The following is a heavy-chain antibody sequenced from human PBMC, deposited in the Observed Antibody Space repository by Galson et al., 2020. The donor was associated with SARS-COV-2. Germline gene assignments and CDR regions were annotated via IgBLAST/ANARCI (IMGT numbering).Heavy chain of an antibody. J-gene: IGHJ6*02. CDR3: ARKLDSSPKNYYYYYGMDV. Sequence: SVKVSCKASGGTFSSYAISWVRQAPGQGLEWMGGIIPIFGTANYAQKFQGRVTITADESTSTAYMELSSLRSEDTAVYYCARKLDSSPKNYYYYYGMDVWGQGTTVTVSS. CDR1: GGTFSSYA. D-gene: IGHD6-6*01. CDR2: IIPIFGTA. V-gene: IGHV1-69*13.